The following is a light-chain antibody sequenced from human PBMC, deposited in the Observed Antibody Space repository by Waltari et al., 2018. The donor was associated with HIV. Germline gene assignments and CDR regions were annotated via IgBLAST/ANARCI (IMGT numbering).Light chain of an antibody. V-gene: IGLV2-14*01. J-gene: IGLJ1*01. CDR2: EVS. Sequence: QSALTQPASASGSPGQSITLSCTGTSSDVGGHNYVSWYQQHQGKAPKLLIYEVSNRPSGVSNRFSGSKSGNTASMTISGLQADDEADYYCNSYRSSTTPCVFGTGTKVTVL. CDR1: SSDVGGHNY. CDR3: NSYRSSTTPCV.